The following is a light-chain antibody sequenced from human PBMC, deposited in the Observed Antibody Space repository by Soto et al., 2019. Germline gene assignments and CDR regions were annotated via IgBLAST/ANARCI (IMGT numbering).Light chain of an antibody. Sequence: DIQMTQSPSSLSASVGDRVTMTCRASQTISNYLNWYQQKPGKAPKLLIYAASSLQSGVPSRFSASGSGTDFTLTISSLQPEDFATYYCQQSYSTPWVTFGQGTRLEIK. V-gene: IGKV1-39*01. J-gene: IGKJ5*01. CDR2: AAS. CDR3: QQSYSTPWVT. CDR1: QTISNY.